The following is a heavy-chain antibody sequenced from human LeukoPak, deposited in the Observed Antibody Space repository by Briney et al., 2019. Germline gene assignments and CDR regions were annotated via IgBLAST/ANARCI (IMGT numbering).Heavy chain of an antibody. J-gene: IGHJ4*02. Sequence: GSLRLSCAASGFTFSTYAMSWVRQAPGKGLEWVSGISDSGGTTYYADSVKGRFTITRDNSKNTLYLQMNSLRAEDTAAYYCVKHSYRVDSFTDYWGQGTLVTVSS. CDR2: ISDSGGTT. CDR1: GFTFSTYA. CDR3: VKHSYRVDSFTDY. D-gene: IGHD5-12*01. V-gene: IGHV3-23*01.